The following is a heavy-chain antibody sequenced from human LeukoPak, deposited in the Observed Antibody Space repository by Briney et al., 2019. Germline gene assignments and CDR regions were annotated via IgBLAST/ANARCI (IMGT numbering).Heavy chain of an antibody. Sequence: SETLSLTCTVSGGSITTHYWSWIRQPPGKGPEWIGYLHHSGNTNYNPSLKSRVTMSLDTSENQLSLKLSSVTAADTAKYYWARHWAGDCGGNCYSFDCWGPGTLVTVSS. CDR1: GGSITTHY. CDR3: ARHWAGDCGGNCYSFDC. CDR2: LHHSGNT. D-gene: IGHD2-21*02. V-gene: IGHV4-59*08. J-gene: IGHJ4*02.